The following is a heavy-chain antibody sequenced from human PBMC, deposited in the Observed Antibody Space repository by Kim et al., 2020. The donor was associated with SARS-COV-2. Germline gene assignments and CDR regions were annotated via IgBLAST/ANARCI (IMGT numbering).Heavy chain of an antibody. CDR2: IQYSGTT. V-gene: IGHV4-39*01. CDR3: ARHGPWETGSLGYFDP. CDR1: GGSISSSAYS. D-gene: IGHD3-9*01. Sequence: SETLSLTCTVSGGSISSSAYSWGWIRQPPGKGLEWIGTIQYSGTTYYMPSLESRVTISVDRSQNQFSLRLNSVTAADTAIYYCARHGPWETGSLGYFDPWGQGTLVTVSS. J-gene: IGHJ5*02.